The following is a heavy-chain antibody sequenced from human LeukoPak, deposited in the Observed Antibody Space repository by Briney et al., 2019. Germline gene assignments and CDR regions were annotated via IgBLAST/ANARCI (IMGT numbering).Heavy chain of an antibody. J-gene: IGHJ3*02. CDR1: GGSISSYY. D-gene: IGHD6-19*01. Sequence: SETLSLTCTVSGGSISSYYWSWIRQPAGKGLEWIGRTYTSGSTNYNPSLKSRVTMSVDTSKNQFSLKLSSVTAADTAVYYCARDLGSGWYESLDPGAFDIWGQGTMVTVSS. CDR2: TYTSGST. V-gene: IGHV4-4*07. CDR3: ARDLGSGWYESLDPGAFDI.